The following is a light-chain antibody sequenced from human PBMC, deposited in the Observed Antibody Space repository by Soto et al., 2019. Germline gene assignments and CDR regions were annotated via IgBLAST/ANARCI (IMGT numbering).Light chain of an antibody. CDR2: GAS. J-gene: IGKJ4*01. Sequence: EIVFTQSPGTLSLSPGERAPLSCGASQSLSNNFLAWYQQKPGQAPRLLISGASSRATGIPDRFSGSGSGTDFTLTITRVEPEDFAVYYCQQYATSPLTFGGGTKVDI. V-gene: IGKV3-20*01. CDR1: QSLSNNF. CDR3: QQYATSPLT.